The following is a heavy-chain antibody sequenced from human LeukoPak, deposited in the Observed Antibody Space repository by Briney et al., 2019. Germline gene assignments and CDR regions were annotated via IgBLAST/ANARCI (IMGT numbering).Heavy chain of an antibody. V-gene: IGHV4-59*12. Sequence: SETLSLTCTVSGGSISSYYWSWIRQPPGKGLEWIGYIYHSGSTYYNPSLKSRVTISVDRSKSQFSLKLSSVTAADTAVYYCARDQIAAAAAGVFDYWGQGTLVTVSS. D-gene: IGHD6-13*01. J-gene: IGHJ4*02. CDR1: GGSISSYY. CDR3: ARDQIAAAAAGVFDY. CDR2: IYHSGST.